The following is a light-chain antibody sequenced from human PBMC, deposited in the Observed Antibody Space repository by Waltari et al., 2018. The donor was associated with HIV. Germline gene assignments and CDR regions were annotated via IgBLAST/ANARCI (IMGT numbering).Light chain of an antibody. J-gene: IGLJ2*01. CDR1: SNDVGGYNY. Sequence: QSALTQPASVSGSPGQSITISCTGTSNDVGGYNYVSWYQQHPGKVPKPMINDVSNRPSGVSYRFSGSKSGNTASLTISGLQAEDEADYYCSSYTSSTYVVFGGGTKLTVL. CDR3: SSYTSSTYVV. CDR2: DVS. V-gene: IGLV2-14*03.